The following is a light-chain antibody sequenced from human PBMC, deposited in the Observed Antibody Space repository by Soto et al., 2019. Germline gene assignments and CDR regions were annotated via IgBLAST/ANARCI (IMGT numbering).Light chain of an antibody. J-gene: IGKJ2*01. CDR2: GAS. Sequence: EIVLTQSPGTLSLSPGERATLSCRASQSVSSSYLAWYQQKPGQAPRLLIYGASSRATGIPGRFSGSGSGTDFTLTISRLEPEDFAVYYCQQYGSSLYTFGQGTKLAIK. CDR3: QQYGSSLYT. CDR1: QSVSSSY. V-gene: IGKV3-20*01.